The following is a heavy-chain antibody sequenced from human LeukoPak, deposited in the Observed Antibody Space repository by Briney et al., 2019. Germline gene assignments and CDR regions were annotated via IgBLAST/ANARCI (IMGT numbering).Heavy chain of an antibody. J-gene: IGHJ5*02. D-gene: IGHD3-10*01. CDR1: GYTFTGYY. CDR3: ARHYTGDDWFDP. V-gene: IGHV1-2*02. Sequence: ASVKVSCKASGYTFTGYYMHWVRQAPGQGLEWMGWINPNSGGTNYAQKFQGRVTMTRDTSISTAYMELSRLRSGDTAVYYCARHYTGDDWFDPWGQGTLVTVSS. CDR2: INPNSGGT.